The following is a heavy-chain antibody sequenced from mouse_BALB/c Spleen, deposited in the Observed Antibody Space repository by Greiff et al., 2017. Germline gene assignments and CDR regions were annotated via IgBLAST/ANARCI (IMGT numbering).Heavy chain of an antibody. CDR2: ISSGGSYT. CDR1: GFTFSSYA. V-gene: IGHV5-9-4*01. J-gene: IGHJ2*01. Sequence: EVKLMESGGGLVKPGGSLKLSCAASGFTFSSYAMSWVRQSPEKRLEWVAEISSGGSYTYYPDTVTGRFTISRDNAKNTLYLEMSSLRSEDTAMYYCARSSYDGGFDYWGQGTTLTVSS. D-gene: IGHD2-14*01. CDR3: ARSSYDGGFDY.